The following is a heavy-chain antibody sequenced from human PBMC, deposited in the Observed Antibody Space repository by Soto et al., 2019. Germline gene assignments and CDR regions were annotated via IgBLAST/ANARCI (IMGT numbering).Heavy chain of an antibody. CDR1: GFTFSSYA. J-gene: IGHJ4*02. Sequence: EVQVLESGGGLVQPGGSLRLSCAASGFTFSSYAMTWVRQAPGKGLEWVALINGGGDSAYYADSVKGRFTISRDNFKNTLFLQMNSLRGEDTAVYYCARGATIDYWGQGTLVTVSS. CDR3: ARGATIDY. V-gene: IGHV3-23*01. CDR2: INGGGDSA.